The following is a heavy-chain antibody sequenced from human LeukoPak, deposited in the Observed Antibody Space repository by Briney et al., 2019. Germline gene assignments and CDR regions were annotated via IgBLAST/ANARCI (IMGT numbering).Heavy chain of an antibody. J-gene: IGHJ3*01. D-gene: IGHD2-2*01. V-gene: IGHV4-31*03. CDR1: GDSMSSGGYL. CDR2: IFYNGGS. Sequence: LETLSLTCSVSGDSMSSGGYLWTWMRQHPGKGLEWIGYIFYNGGSYYSPSLQSRLTISVDTSQKQFSLKMSSVTAADTAVYYCVRLTCSGSSCSGGGAFDVWGQRTVVTVSS. CDR3: VRLTCSGSSCSGGGAFDV.